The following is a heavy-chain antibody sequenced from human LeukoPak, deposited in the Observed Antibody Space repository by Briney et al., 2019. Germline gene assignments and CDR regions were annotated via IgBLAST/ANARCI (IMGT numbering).Heavy chain of an antibody. J-gene: IGHJ4*02. CDR2: IGTAGKT. Sequence: GGSLRLSCTASGFTFRSYDMNRVRQATGKGVEWVSAIGTAGKTYYPGSVKGRFTISRENAKISLYLQMNSLRAGDTAVYYCARGHYDSSGASFDYWGQGTLVTVSS. CDR1: GFTFRSYD. V-gene: IGHV3-13*01. D-gene: IGHD3-22*01. CDR3: ARGHYDSSGASFDY.